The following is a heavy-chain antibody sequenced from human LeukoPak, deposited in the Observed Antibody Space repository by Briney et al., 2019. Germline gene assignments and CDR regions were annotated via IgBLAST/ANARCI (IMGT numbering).Heavy chain of an antibody. V-gene: IGHV4-4*07. Sequence: SETLSLTCIVSGVSISSYHWSWIRQPAGKGLEWIGRIYTSGSTNYNPSLKSRVTMSVDTSKNQFSLKLSSVTAADTAVYYCAREIIAAAALYFQHWGQGTLVTVSS. CDR2: IYTSGST. CDR1: GVSISSYH. J-gene: IGHJ1*01. D-gene: IGHD6-13*01. CDR3: AREIIAAAALYFQH.